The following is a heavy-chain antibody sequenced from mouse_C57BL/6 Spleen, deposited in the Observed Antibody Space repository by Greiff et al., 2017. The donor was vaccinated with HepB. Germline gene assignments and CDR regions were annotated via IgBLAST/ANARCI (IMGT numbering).Heavy chain of an antibody. D-gene: IGHD2-1*01. CDR2: IDPSDSYT. J-gene: IGHJ3*01. CDR3: ASASTTGFAY. Sequence: VQLQQSGAELVKPGASVKLSCKASGYTFTSYWMQWVKQRPGQGLEWIGEIDPSDSYTNYNQKFKCKATLTVDTSSCTAYMQLSSLTSEDSAVFYCASASTTGFAYWGQGTLVTVSA. CDR1: GYTFTSYW. V-gene: IGHV1-50*01.